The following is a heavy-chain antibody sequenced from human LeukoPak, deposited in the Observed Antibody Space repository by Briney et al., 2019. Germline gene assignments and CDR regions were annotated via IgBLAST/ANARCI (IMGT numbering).Heavy chain of an antibody. Sequence: RASVKVSCKASGYTFTSYDINWVRQATGQGLEWMGWMNPNSGNTGYAQKFQGRVTMTRNTSIGTAYMELSSLRSEDTAVYYCARGRRGVVVPGPWGQGTLVTVSS. J-gene: IGHJ5*02. CDR3: ARGRRGVVVPGP. D-gene: IGHD2-2*01. V-gene: IGHV1-8*01. CDR2: MNPNSGNT. CDR1: GYTFTSYD.